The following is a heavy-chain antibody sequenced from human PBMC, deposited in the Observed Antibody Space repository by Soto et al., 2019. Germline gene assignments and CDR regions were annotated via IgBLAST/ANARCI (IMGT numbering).Heavy chain of an antibody. J-gene: IGHJ6*02. D-gene: IGHD1-26*01. CDR3: ARDSVYSGSYYNYYYGMDV. CDR2: ISAYNGNT. V-gene: IGHV1-18*04. Sequence: QVQLVQSGAEVKKPGASVKVSCKASGYTFTSYGISWVRQAPGQGLEWMGWISAYNGNTNYAQKLQGRVTMTTDTSKSTAYMELRSLRSDDTAVYYCARDSVYSGSYYNYYYGMDVWGQGTTVTVSS. CDR1: GYTFTSYG.